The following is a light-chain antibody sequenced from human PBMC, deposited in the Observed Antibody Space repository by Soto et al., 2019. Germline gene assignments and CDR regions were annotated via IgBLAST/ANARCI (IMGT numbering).Light chain of an antibody. CDR3: LTFCSGARV. V-gene: IGLV7-46*01. Sequence: QAVVTQEPSLTVSPGGTVTLTCGSSTGAVTSGHYPYWINQKPGQAPRTLIYDTSTKNSWTPARFSRPRLGRKDALTPSGAQHEDETEDYCLTFCSGARVFGGRTKL. CDR1: TGAVTSGHY. J-gene: IGLJ3*02. CDR2: DTS.